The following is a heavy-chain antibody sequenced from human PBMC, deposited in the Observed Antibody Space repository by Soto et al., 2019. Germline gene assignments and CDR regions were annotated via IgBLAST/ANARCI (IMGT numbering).Heavy chain of an antibody. V-gene: IGHV4-34*01. D-gene: IGHD3-9*01. CDR2: INHSGGT. Sequence: PSETLSLTCAIYGGSFSGYYWSWIRQPPGKGLEWIGEINHSGGTNYNPSLKSRVTISVDTSKNQFSLKASSVTAADTAVYYCAGHLRYFDYWGQGTLVTVSS. CDR1: GGSFSGYY. J-gene: IGHJ4*02. CDR3: AGHLRYFDY.